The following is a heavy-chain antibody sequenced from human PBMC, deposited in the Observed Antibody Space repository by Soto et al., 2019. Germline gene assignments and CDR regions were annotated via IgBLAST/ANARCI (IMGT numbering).Heavy chain of an antibody. Sequence: GSLRLSCAASGFIFSTYVMHWVRQAPGKGLEWVAVISYDGSNQYYADSVKGRFTISRDNSKNTLYLQMNSLRAEDAAVYYCASGGYCSGGSCLSRWFDLWGQGTLVTVSS. CDR1: GFIFSTYV. D-gene: IGHD2-15*01. CDR2: ISYDGSNQ. CDR3: ASGGYCSGGSCLSRWFDL. V-gene: IGHV3-30*04. J-gene: IGHJ5*02.